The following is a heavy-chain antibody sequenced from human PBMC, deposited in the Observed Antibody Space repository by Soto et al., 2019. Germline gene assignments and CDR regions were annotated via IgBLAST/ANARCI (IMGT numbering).Heavy chain of an antibody. V-gene: IGHV3-21*01. CDR1: GFTFSSYS. CDR2: ISSSSSYI. D-gene: IGHD3-16*01. CDR3: GRTFRDGLLGLEP. Sequence: GGSLRLSCAASGFTFSSYSMNWVRQAPGKGLEWVSSISSSSSYIYYADSVKGRFSISRDIAKNTLYLQMTSLRAEDAAIYYCGRTFRDGLLGLEPWGQGTLVTVSS. J-gene: IGHJ5*02.